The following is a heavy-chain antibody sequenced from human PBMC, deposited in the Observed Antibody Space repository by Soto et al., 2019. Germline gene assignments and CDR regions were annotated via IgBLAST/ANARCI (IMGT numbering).Heavy chain of an antibody. Sequence: QLQLQESGPGLVKPSETLSLNCTVSGGSISSSRYFWGWIRQPPGKGLEWIGTIYYSGSTYYNPSLKSRVTISVDTSKNQFSLKLSSVTAADTAVHYCARHDLSPHGDSSHFDYWGQGTLVTVSS. J-gene: IGHJ4*02. CDR1: GGSISSSRYF. V-gene: IGHV4-39*01. CDR3: ARHDLSPHGDSSHFDY. CDR2: IYYSGST. D-gene: IGHD4-17*01.